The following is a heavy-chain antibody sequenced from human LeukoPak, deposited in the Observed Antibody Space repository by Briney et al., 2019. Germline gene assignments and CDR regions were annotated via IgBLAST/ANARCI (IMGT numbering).Heavy chain of an antibody. D-gene: IGHD5-24*01. CDR2: IYPDDYDT. J-gene: IGHJ4*02. CDR1: GYTFTNYW. CDR3: ARGAIDMAATNYFDY. V-gene: IGHV5-51*01. Sequence: GEPLKISCKAFGYTFTNYWIGWVRQIPGKGLEWLGIIYPDDYDTRYSPSFPGQVTISADKSITTAYLQWSRLKASDTAIYYCARGAIDMAATNYFDYWGQRTLVTVSS.